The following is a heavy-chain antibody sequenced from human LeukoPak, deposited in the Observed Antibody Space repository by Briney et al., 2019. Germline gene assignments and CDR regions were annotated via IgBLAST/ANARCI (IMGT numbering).Heavy chain of an antibody. Sequence: ASVKVSCKASGYTFTSYGISWVRQAPGQGLEWMGWINPNSGGTNYAQKFQGRVTMTRDTSISTAYMELSRLRSDDTAVYYCARVSAAAGIDYWGQGTLVTVSS. J-gene: IGHJ4*02. CDR3: ARVSAAAGIDY. CDR1: GYTFTSYG. D-gene: IGHD6-13*01. V-gene: IGHV1-2*02. CDR2: INPNSGGT.